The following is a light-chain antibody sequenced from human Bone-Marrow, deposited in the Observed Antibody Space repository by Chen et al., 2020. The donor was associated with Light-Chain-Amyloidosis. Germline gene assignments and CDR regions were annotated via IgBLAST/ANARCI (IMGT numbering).Light chain of an antibody. Sequence: QSVLTQPPSASGTPGQRVTISCSGTSSNIGSNYIYWYQQFPGTAPKLLIYRNNQRPSGVTDRFAGSTSGTSASLAISGLRPEDEADYYCSAWDDSLSAVVFGGGTKLTVL. CDR1: SSNIGSNY. CDR2: RNN. CDR3: SAWDDSLSAVV. V-gene: IGLV1-47*01. J-gene: IGLJ2*01.